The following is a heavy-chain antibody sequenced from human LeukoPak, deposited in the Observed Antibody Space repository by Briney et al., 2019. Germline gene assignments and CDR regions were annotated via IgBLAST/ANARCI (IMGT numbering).Heavy chain of an antibody. CDR2: IYYSGST. CDR1: GGSISSGDYY. J-gene: IGHJ4*02. CDR3: ATTRSGSYYSLDY. Sequence: SETLSLTCTVSGGSISSGDYYWSWIRQPPGKGLEWIGYIYYSGSTYYNPSLKSRVTISVDTSKHQFSLKLSSVTAADTAVYYCATTRSGSYYSLDYWGQGTLVTVSS. D-gene: IGHD3-10*01. V-gene: IGHV4-30-4*08.